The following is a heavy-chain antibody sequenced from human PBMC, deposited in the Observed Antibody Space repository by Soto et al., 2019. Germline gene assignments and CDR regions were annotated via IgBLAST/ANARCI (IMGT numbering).Heavy chain of an antibody. Sequence: GGSLRLSCAASGFTFSNSAMTCVRQALGKGPEWVSSIGRTNNTHYADSVKGRFAISRDNSQNTLYLQMHSLTAEDTAVYFCAKVDAYSYRTDHWGQGTLVTVSS. CDR1: GFTFSNSA. V-gene: IGHV3-23*01. D-gene: IGHD3-16*02. CDR3: AKVDAYSYRTDH. CDR2: IGRTNNT. J-gene: IGHJ4*02.